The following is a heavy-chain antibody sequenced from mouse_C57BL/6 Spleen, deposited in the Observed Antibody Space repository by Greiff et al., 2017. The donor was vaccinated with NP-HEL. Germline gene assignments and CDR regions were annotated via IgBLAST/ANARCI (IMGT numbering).Heavy chain of an antibody. CDR2: IDPEDGDT. D-gene: IGHD2-3*01. CDR1: GFNIKDYY. Sequence: VQLQQSGAELVRPGASVKLSCTASGFNIKDYYMHWVKQRPEQGLEWIGRIDPEDGDTEYAPKFPGKATMTADTSSNTAYLQLSSLTSEDTAVYYCTLDGFPYYFDYWGQGTTLTVSS. J-gene: IGHJ2*01. CDR3: TLDGFPYYFDY. V-gene: IGHV14-1*01.